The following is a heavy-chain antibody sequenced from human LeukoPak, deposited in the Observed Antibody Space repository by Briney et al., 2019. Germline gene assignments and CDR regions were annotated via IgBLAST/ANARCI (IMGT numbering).Heavy chain of an antibody. Sequence: PGGSLRLSCAASGFTFDNYAIHWVRQAPGKGLEWVSLIDWHGGSTYYADSVKGRFTISRDNSKKSLYLQMNSLRAEDTALYYCAKATDVLTGLDCWGQGTLVTVSS. CDR1: GFTFDNYA. V-gene: IGHV3-43D*03. D-gene: IGHD3-10*02. CDR2: IDWHGGST. CDR3: AKATDVLTGLDC. J-gene: IGHJ4*02.